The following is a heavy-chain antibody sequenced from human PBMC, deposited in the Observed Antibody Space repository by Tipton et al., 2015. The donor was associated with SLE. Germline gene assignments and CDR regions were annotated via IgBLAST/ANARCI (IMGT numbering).Heavy chain of an antibody. CDR1: GGSISSHY. CDR3: ARDLVTRPH. Sequence: TLSLTCTVSGGSISSHYWSWIRQPPGKGLEWIGYIYYSGSTNYNPSLKSRVTISVDTSKNQFSLKLSSVTAADTAVYYCARDLVTRPHWGQGTLVTVSS. V-gene: IGHV4-59*11. D-gene: IGHD2-21*02. CDR2: IYYSGST. J-gene: IGHJ4*02.